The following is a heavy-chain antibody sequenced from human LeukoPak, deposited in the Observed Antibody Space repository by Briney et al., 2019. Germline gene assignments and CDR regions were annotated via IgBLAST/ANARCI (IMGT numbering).Heavy chain of an antibody. CDR3: ARDQEGIPGY. J-gene: IGHJ4*02. CDR1: GFIFSNYA. CDR2: ISGSDGST. V-gene: IGHV3-23*01. Sequence: PGGSLRLSCIGSGFIFSNYAMSWVRQAPGRGLQWVSSISGSDGSTYHADSVKGRFTISRDNAKNSLYLQMNSLRAEDTAVYYCARDQEGIPGYWGQGTLVTVSS. D-gene: IGHD3-10*01.